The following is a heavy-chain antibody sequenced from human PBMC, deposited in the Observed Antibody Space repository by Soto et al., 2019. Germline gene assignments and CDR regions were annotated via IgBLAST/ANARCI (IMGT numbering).Heavy chain of an antibody. D-gene: IGHD6-13*01. CDR2: IYPGDSDT. CDR3: ARPGIAAAGPYYYHGMDV. V-gene: IGHV5-51*01. CDR1: GYRVSSYW. Sequence: GPALKISCEGSGYRVSSYWFGSERQMPGKGLEWMGIIYPGDSDTRYSPSFQGQVTISADKSISTAYLQWSSLKASDTAMYYCARPGIAAAGPYYYHGMDVWGQGTTVTVSS. J-gene: IGHJ6*02.